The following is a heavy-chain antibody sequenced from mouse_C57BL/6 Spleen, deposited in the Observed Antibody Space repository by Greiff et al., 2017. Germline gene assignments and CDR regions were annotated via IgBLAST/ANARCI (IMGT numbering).Heavy chain of an antibody. CDR1: GYTFTEYS. Sequence: QVQLQQSGAELVKPGASVKLSCKASGYTFTEYSIHWVKQRPGQGLEWIGWIYPGSGSIKYNEKFKDKATLTADKSSSTGYMELRRLTSEDSAVYVYARDKGEDSPYAMDYWGQGTSVTVSS. CDR3: ARDKGEDSPYAMDY. J-gene: IGHJ4*01. V-gene: IGHV1-62-2*01. CDR2: IYPGSGSI.